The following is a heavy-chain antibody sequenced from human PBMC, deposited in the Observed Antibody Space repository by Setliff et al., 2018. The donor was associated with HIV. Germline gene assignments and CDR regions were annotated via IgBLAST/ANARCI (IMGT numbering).Heavy chain of an antibody. D-gene: IGHD4-17*01. CDR2: IIPIFGTA. Sequence: GASVKVSCKASGGTFSSYAISWVRQAPGQGLEWMGGIIPIFGTANYAQKFQGRVTITTDESTSTAYMELSSLRSEDTAVYYCARLTVTTLEEQNWCFDLWGRGTLVTVSS. V-gene: IGHV1-69*05. CDR1: GGTFSSYA. J-gene: IGHJ2*01. CDR3: ARLTVTTLEEQNWCFDL.